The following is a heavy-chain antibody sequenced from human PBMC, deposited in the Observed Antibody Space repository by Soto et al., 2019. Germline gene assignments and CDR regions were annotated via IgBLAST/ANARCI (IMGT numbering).Heavy chain of an antibody. CDR2: IHYSGST. J-gene: IGHJ3*02. CDR3: ARTYGSGSRGTFDI. D-gene: IGHD3-10*01. V-gene: IGHV4-59*12. Sequence: PSETLSLTCTVSGVSFSSYYWSWIRQPPGKGLEWIGYIHYSGSTSYNPSLKSRVAISVDTSKNQFSLKLSSVTAADTAVYYCARTYGSGSRGTFDIWGQGTMVTVSS. CDR1: GVSFSSYY.